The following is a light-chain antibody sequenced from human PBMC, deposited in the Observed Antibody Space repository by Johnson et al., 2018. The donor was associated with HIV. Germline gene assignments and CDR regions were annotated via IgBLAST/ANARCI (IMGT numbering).Light chain of an antibody. CDR3: GTWDDSLSALYV. V-gene: IGLV1-51*01. J-gene: IGLJ1*01. Sequence: QSVLTQPPSVSAAPGQKVTISCSGSSSNIGNNYVAWYQHLPGTAPKLLIYDNNKRPSGIPDRFYGSKSGTSATLGITGLQTGDEADYYCGTWDDSLSALYVFGTGTKVTVL. CDR1: SSNIGNNY. CDR2: DNN.